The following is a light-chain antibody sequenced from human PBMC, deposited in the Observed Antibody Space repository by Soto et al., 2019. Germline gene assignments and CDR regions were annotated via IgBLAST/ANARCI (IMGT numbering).Light chain of an antibody. CDR1: QSISYS. CDR3: QQRDSWPIT. V-gene: IGKV3-11*01. CDR2: DAS. Sequence: EIVLTQSPATLSFSPGERATLAWRASQSISYSLAWYQQKPGQAPRLLIHDASSRVTGVPARFSGSGSETDFTLTISSLQPEDFAVYYCQQRDSWPITFGQGTRLEIK. J-gene: IGKJ5*01.